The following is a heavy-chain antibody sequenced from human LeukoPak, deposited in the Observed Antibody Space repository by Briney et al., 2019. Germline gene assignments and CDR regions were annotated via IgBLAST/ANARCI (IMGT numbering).Heavy chain of an antibody. D-gene: IGHD6-19*01. Sequence: ASVKVSCKVSGYTLTELSMHWVRQAPGKGLEWMGGFDPEDGETIYAQKFQGRVTMTEDTSTDTAYMELSSLRSEDTAVYYCATNPNSGWSNRDGYWGQGTLVTVSS. CDR1: GYTLTELS. J-gene: IGHJ4*02. V-gene: IGHV1-24*01. CDR2: FDPEDGET. CDR3: ATNPNSGWSNRDGY.